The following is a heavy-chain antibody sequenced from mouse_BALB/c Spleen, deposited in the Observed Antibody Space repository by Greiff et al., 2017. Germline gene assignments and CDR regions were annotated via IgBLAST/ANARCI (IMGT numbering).Heavy chain of an antibody. CDR3: ARSYYGNRPYYYAMDY. D-gene: IGHD2-10*01. J-gene: IGHJ4*01. CDR2: INPGSGGT. V-gene: IGHV1-54*01. Sequence: QVQLQQSGAELVRPGTSVKVSCKASGYAFTNYLIEWVKQRPGQGLEWIGVINPGSGGTNYNEKFKGKATLTADKSSSTAYMQLSSLTSNDSAVYFCARSYYGNRPYYYAMDYWGQGTSVTVSS. CDR1: GYAFTNYL.